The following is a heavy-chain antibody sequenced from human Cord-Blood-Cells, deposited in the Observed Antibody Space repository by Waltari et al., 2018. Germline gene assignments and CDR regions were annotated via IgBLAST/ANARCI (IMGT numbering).Heavy chain of an antibody. V-gene: IGHV4-38-2*01. Sequence: QVQLQESGPGLVKPSEHLSLTCAVSGYSISSGYYWGWIRQPPVKGQAWIGSIYHSVITYYAPSLKSRVTISVDTAKNQFSLKLGSVTAADTAVYYCARGGGSGGYYKSFDYWGQGTLVTVSS. CDR3: ARGGGSGGYYKSFDY. CDR2: IYHSVIT. J-gene: IGHJ4*02. CDR1: GYSISSGYY. D-gene: IGHD3-10*01.